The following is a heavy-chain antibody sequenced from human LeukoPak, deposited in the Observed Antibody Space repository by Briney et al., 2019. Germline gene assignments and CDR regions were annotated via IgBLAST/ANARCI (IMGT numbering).Heavy chain of an antibody. CDR3: ARGGTTVVNRYSFDY. D-gene: IGHD4-23*01. CDR1: GFTFSSYS. J-gene: IGHJ4*02. V-gene: IGHV3-48*02. Sequence: GGSLRLSCAASGFTFSSYSMNWVRQAPGKGLEWVSYISSSSSTIYYADSVKGRFTISRDNAKNPLYLQMNSLRDEDTAVYYCARGGTTVVNRYSFDYWGQGTLVTVSS. CDR2: ISSSSSTI.